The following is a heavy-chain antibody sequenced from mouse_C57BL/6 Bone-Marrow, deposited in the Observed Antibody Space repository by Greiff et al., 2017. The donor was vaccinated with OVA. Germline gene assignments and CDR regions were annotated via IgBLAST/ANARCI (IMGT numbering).Heavy chain of an antibody. CDR3: AREGGTVVAPYYAMDY. D-gene: IGHD1-1*01. J-gene: IGHJ4*01. V-gene: IGHV5-4*01. CDR2: ISDGGSYT. Sequence: LVESGGGLVKPGGSLKLSCAASGFTFSSYAMSWVRQTPEKRLEWVATISDGGSYTYYPDNVKGRFTISRDNAKNNLYLQMSHLKSEDTAMYYCAREGGTVVAPYYAMDYWGQGTSVTVSS. CDR1: GFTFSSYA.